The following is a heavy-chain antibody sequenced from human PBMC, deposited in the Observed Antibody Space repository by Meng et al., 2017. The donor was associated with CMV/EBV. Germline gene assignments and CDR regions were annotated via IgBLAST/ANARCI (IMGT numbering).Heavy chain of an antibody. Sequence: GGSLRLSCVASGFNSNAYWMTWVRQVPGKALEWVANIKQDGTEKYYVPSVKGRFIISRDNAKSSLYLQMNDLRVEDTAVYYCATTTNDCFDNWGQGALVTVSS. D-gene: IGHD2-8*01. CDR1: GFNSNAYW. CDR2: IKQDGTEK. CDR3: ATTTNDCFDN. V-gene: IGHV3-7*01. J-gene: IGHJ4*02.